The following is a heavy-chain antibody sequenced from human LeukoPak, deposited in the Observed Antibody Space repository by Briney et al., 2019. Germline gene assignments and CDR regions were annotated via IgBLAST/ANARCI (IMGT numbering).Heavy chain of an antibody. CDR2: IRSDGART. V-gene: IGHV3-48*04. CDR1: GFIFSSFS. CDR3: ARMNYISTGWGAPFDY. D-gene: IGHD1-7*01. J-gene: IGHJ4*02. Sequence: LTGGSLRLSCAASGFIFSSFSMNWVRQAPGKGLEWVSYIRSDGARTDYTGAVKGRFTISRDNAKNSLYLQMNSLRVEDTAVYYCARMNYISTGWGAPFDYWGQGVLVTVSS.